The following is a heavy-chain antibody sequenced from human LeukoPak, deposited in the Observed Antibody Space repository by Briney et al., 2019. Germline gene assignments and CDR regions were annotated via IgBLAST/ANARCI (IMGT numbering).Heavy chain of an antibody. CDR1: GGSISSTNW. CDR3: ARDYYGSGSYYNELDV. D-gene: IGHD3-10*01. CDR2: IYHSGTT. J-gene: IGHJ6*02. Sequence: ETLSLTCAVSGGSISSTNWWSWVRQPPGKGLEWIGEIYHSGTTNYNPSLKSRVTISVDKSKNQFSLKLSSVTAADTAVYYCARDYYGSGSYYNELDVWGQGTTVTVSS. V-gene: IGHV4-4*02.